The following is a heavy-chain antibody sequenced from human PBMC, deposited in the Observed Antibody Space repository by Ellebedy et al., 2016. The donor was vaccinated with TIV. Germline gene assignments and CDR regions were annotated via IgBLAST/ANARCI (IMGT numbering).Heavy chain of an antibody. Sequence: GESLKIPCVASGFTFSRHYMHWVRQAPGKGLVWVSRIKDDGSETSYVDSVKGRFIISRDNAKNTLYLQMNSLRVEDTAMYYCARDGAVPGGKGDYWGQGTLVIVSS. J-gene: IGHJ4*02. CDR3: ARDGAVPGGKGDY. D-gene: IGHD4-23*01. CDR2: IKDDGSET. V-gene: IGHV3-74*01. CDR1: GFTFSRHY.